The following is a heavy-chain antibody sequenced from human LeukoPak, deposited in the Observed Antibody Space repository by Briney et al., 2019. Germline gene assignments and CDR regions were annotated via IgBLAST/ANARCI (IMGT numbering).Heavy chain of an antibody. CDR3: ARDWWGPVVAARSNWFDP. J-gene: IGHJ5*02. Sequence: GGSLRLSCAASGFTFSDYYMTWIRQAPGKGLEWVSYISTSGSTIYYADSVKGRFTISRDNAKNSLYLQMNSLRAEDTAVYYCARDWWGPVVAARSNWFDPWGQGTLVTVSS. V-gene: IGHV3-11*01. CDR2: ISTSGSTI. D-gene: IGHD6-6*01. CDR1: GFTFSDYY.